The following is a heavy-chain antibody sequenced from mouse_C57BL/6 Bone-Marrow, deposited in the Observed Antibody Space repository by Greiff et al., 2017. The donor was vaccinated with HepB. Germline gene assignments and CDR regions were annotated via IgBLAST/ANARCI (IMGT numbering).Heavy chain of an antibody. J-gene: IGHJ1*03. D-gene: IGHD1-1*01. CDR1: GFTFTDYY. Sequence: EVKLVESGGGLVQPGGSLSLSCAASGFTFTDYYMSWVRQPPGQALEWLGFIRNKANGYTTEYSASVKGRFTISRDNSQSILYLQMNALRAEDSATYYCARSTVVYWYFDVWGTGTTVTVSS. CDR2: IRNKANGYTT. CDR3: ARSTVVYWYFDV. V-gene: IGHV7-3*01.